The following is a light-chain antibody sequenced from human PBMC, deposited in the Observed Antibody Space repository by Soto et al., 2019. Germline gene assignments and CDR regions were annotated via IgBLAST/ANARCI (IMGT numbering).Light chain of an antibody. CDR1: SSDVGGYNY. CDR3: SSYAGSTNLV. Sequence: QSVLTQPPSASGSPGQSVTISCTGTSSDVGGYNYVSWYQQHPGKAPKLMIYEVSKRPSGVPDRFSGSKSGNTASLTVSGLQPEDETDYYCSSYAGSTNLVFGGGTKLTVL. CDR2: EVS. V-gene: IGLV2-8*01. J-gene: IGLJ2*01.